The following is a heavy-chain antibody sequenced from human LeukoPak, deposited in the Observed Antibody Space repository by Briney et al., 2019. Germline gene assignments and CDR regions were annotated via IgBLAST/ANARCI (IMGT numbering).Heavy chain of an antibody. J-gene: IGHJ4*02. CDR2: IYHSGST. V-gene: IGHV4-38-2*02. CDR1: DYSISSGHY. D-gene: IGHD3-10*01. Sequence: SETLSLTCAVSDYSISSGHYWGWIRQPPGKGLEWIGSIYHSGSTYYNPSLKSRVTISVDTSKNQFSLKLRSVTAADTAVYYCARDSGFGESDYWGQGTLVTVSS. CDR3: ARDSGFGESDY.